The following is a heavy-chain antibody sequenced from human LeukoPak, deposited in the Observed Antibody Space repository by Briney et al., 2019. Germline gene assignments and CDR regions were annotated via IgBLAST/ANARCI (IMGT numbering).Heavy chain of an antibody. CDR2: IRIKAYGGTT. CDR1: GFAFGDYA. D-gene: IGHD2-21*02. V-gene: IGHV3-49*04. Sequence: GGSLRLSCTASGFAFGDYALSWVRQAPGKGLGWVGFIRIKAYGGTTEYAASVKGRFTISRDDSKSIAYLQMNSLKTEDTAVYHCTRDRGGDCPFDYWGQGTLVTVSS. CDR3: TRDRGGDCPFDY. J-gene: IGHJ4*02.